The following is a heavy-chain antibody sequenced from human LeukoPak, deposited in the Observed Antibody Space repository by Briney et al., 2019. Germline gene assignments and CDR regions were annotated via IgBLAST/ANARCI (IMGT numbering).Heavy chain of an antibody. CDR2: INSDGSGT. D-gene: IGHD3-22*01. J-gene: IGHJ4*02. CDR1: GFTFSSYW. CDR3: ARGYEAIIHVYYYDSSGYSIDY. V-gene: IGHV3-74*01. Sequence: GGSLRLSCAASGFTFSSYWMHWVRQAPGKGLVWVSRINSDGSGTSYADSVKGRFTISSDNAKNSLYLQMNSLRAEDTAVYYCARGYEAIIHVYYYDSSGYSIDYWGQGTLVTVSS.